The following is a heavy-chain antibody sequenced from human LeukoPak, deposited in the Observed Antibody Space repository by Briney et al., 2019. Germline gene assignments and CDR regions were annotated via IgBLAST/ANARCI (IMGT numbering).Heavy chain of an antibody. CDR3: ARDWIAARLEYYFDY. D-gene: IGHD6-6*01. Sequence: ASVKVSCKASGYTFTGYYIQWVRQAPGQGLERMGWINPNSGDTKYAQKFQDRVTMTRDTSISTAYMELSRLGSDDTAVYYCARDWIAARLEYYFDYWGQGTLVTVSS. V-gene: IGHV1-2*02. J-gene: IGHJ4*02. CDR1: GYTFTGYY. CDR2: INPNSGDT.